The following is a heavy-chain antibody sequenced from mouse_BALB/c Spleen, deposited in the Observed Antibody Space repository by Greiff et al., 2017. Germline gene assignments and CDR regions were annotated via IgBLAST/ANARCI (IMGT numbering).Heavy chain of an antibody. D-gene: IGHD2-4*01. CDR1: GFTFSSFG. CDR2: ISSGSSTI. V-gene: IGHV5-17*02. CDR3: AASTMITTGFAY. J-gene: IGHJ3*01. Sequence: EVQVVESGGGLVQPGGSRKLSCAASGFTFSSFGMHWVRQAPEKGLEWVAYISSGSSTIYYADTVKGRFTISRDNPKNTLFLQMTSLRSEDTAMYYCAASTMITTGFAYWGQGTLVTVSA.